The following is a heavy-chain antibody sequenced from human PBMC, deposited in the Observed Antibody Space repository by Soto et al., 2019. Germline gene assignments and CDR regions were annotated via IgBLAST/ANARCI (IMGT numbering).Heavy chain of an antibody. J-gene: IGHJ2*01. D-gene: IGHD2-15*01. Sequence: GGSLRLSCAASAFTFSNYAMNWFRQAPGKGLQWVSTISGSGGHTYFPDSVKGRFTISRDNAKNTVSLEMNNLRAEDTALYFCAKGGDCGGGSCYTGTFYYFDVWGRGTLVTVSS. CDR3: AKGGDCGGGSCYTGTFYYFDV. CDR2: ISGSGGHT. V-gene: IGHV3-23*01. CDR1: AFTFSNYA.